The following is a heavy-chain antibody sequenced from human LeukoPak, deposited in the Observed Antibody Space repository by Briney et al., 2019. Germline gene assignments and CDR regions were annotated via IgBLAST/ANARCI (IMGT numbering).Heavy chain of an antibody. Sequence: GASVKVSCKASGYTFTSYDINWVRQATGQGLEWMGWMNPNSGNTGYAQKLQGRVTMTTDTSTSTAYMELRSLRSDDTAVYYCASVGACSGGSCYDFDYWGQGTLVTVSS. CDR3: ASVGACSGGSCYDFDY. V-gene: IGHV1-8*01. J-gene: IGHJ4*02. CDR1: GYTFTSYD. CDR2: MNPNSGNT. D-gene: IGHD2-15*01.